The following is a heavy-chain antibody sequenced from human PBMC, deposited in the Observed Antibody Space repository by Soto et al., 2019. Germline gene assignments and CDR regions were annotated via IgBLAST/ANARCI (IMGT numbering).Heavy chain of an antibody. CDR1: GFTFSSYG. CDR2: IWYDGSNK. Sequence: GGSLRLSCAASGFTFSSYGMHWVRQAPGKGLEWVAVIWYDGSNKYYADSVKGRFTISRDNSKNTLYLQMNSLRAEDTAVYYCARDPEAVVPAAVYYFDYWGQGTLVTVSS. J-gene: IGHJ4*02. V-gene: IGHV3-33*01. D-gene: IGHD2-2*01. CDR3: ARDPEAVVPAAVYYFDY.